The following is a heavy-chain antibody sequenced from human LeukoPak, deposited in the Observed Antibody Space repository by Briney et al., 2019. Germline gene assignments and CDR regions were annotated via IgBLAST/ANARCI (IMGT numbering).Heavy chain of an antibody. J-gene: IGHJ4*02. CDR2: IYYSGST. V-gene: IGHV4-39*07. CDR3: ARSRDGYNLFQA. CDR1: GASISGSNYY. D-gene: IGHD5-24*01. Sequence: SETLSLTCAVSGASISGSNYYWGWIRQPPGKGLEWIGSIYYSGSTYYNPSLKSRVTISVDTSKNQFSLKLSSVTAADTAVYYCARSRDGYNLFQAWGQGTLVTVSS.